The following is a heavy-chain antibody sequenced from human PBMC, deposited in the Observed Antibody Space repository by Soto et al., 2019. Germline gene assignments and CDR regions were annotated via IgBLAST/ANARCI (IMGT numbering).Heavy chain of an antibody. CDR2: IVVGSGNT. J-gene: IGHJ6*03. CDR1: GFTFASSA. V-gene: IGHV1-58*02. Sequence: ASVKVSCKASGFTFASSAMQWVRQARGQRLEWIGWIVVGSGNTNYAQKFQERVTITRDMSTSTAYMELSSLRSEDTAVYYCAAAATYYDFWSGYYRAMGYMDVWG. CDR3: AAAATYYDFWSGYYRAMGYMDV. D-gene: IGHD3-3*01.